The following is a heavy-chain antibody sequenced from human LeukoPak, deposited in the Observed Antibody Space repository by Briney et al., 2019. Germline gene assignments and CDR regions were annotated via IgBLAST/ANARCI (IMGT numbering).Heavy chain of an antibody. D-gene: IGHD3-16*02. V-gene: IGHV3-30-3*01. J-gene: IGHJ4*02. CDR3: ARSGLSLGELSPSYFDY. CDR1: GFTFSSYA. CDR2: ISYDGSNK. Sequence: GGSLRLSCAASGFTFSSYAMHWVRQAPGKGLEWVAVISYDGSNKYYADSVKGRFTISRDNSKNTLYPQMNSLRAEDTAVYYCARSGLSLGELSPSYFDYWGQGTLVTVSS.